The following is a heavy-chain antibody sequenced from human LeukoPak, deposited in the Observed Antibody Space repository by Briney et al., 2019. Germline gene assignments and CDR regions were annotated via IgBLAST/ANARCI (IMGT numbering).Heavy chain of an antibody. CDR3: ARSGRDGYNPHFDF. Sequence: PSETLSLTCTVSGGSFSDYYWSWVRQPAGKGLQWIGRINTSGSTNYNPSLKSPVPMSEDMSRNQFFLKVSSVTAADTAVYYCARSGRDGYNPHFDFWGQGTLVTVSS. CDR1: GGSFSDYY. V-gene: IGHV4-4*07. CDR2: INTSGST. D-gene: IGHD5-24*01. J-gene: IGHJ4*02.